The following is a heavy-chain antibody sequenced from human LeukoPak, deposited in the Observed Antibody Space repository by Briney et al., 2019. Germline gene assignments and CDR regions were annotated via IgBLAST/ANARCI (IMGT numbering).Heavy chain of an antibody. V-gene: IGHV4-39*01. CDR1: GGSTSNTSYY. CDR3: ASHSSYVSPFRS. Sequence: SETLSLTCTVSGGSTSNTSYYWGWIRQPPGKGLEWIGSIYYSGSTYYNPSLKSRVIISVDTSKNQFSLKLSSVTAADTAVYYCASHSSYVSPFRSWGRGPLVTVSP. J-gene: IGHJ5*02. CDR2: IYYSGST. D-gene: IGHD3-10*02.